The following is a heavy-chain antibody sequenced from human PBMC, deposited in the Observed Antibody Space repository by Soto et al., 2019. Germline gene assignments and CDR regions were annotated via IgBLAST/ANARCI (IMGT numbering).Heavy chain of an antibody. CDR3: ASATVVAATFDF. Sequence: EVQLVESGGGLVKPGGSLTLSCAASGFAFRSYNMNWVRQAPGKGLEWVASISSGSSNIYYADSVKGRFTISRDNAKNSLFLQMDSLRDEDSAVYYCASATVVAATFDFWGQGTLVTVSS. D-gene: IGHD2-15*01. CDR2: ISSGSSNI. CDR1: GFAFRSYN. V-gene: IGHV3-21*01. J-gene: IGHJ4*02.